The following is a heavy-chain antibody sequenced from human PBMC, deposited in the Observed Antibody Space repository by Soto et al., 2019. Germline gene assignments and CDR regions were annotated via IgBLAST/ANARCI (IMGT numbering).Heavy chain of an antibody. CDR2: IYYSGST. J-gene: IGHJ4*02. V-gene: IGHV4-31*03. Sequence: QVQLQESGPGLVKPSQTLSLTCTVSGGSISSGGYYWSWIRQHPGKGLEWIGYIYYSGSTYYNPSLKSRVTISVDTSKNQFSLKLSSVTAADTAVYYCARDPGSNDYGGNSGSGFDYWGQGTLVTVSS. D-gene: IGHD4-17*01. CDR3: ARDPGSNDYGGNSGSGFDY. CDR1: GGSISSGGYY.